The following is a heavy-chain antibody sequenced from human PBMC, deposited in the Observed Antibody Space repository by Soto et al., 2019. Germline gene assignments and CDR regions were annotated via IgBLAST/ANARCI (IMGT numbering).Heavy chain of an antibody. CDR2: IYYSGST. CDR1: VGSFSSGSYY. V-gene: IGHV4-61*01. J-gene: IGHJ6*02. Sequence: PSETLSLTCTVSVGSFSSGSYYWSWIRQPPGKGLEWIGYIYYSGSTNYNPSLKSRVTISVDTSKNQFSLKLSSVTAADTAVYYCARERYYGTDVWGQGTTVTVSS. CDR3: ARERYYGTDV.